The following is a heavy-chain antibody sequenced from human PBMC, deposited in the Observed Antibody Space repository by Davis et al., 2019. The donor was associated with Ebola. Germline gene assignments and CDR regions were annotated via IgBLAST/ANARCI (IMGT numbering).Heavy chain of an antibody. V-gene: IGHV4-39*01. D-gene: IGHD5-24*01. CDR2: IYYSGST. CDR1: GGSISSSSYY. CDR3: AVFRWLQIDY. Sequence: GSLRLSCTVSGGSISSSSYYWGWIRQPPGKGLEWIGSIYYSGSTYYNPSLKSRVTISVDTSKNQFSLKLSSVTAADTAVYYCAVFRWLQIDYWGQGTLVTVSS. J-gene: IGHJ4*02.